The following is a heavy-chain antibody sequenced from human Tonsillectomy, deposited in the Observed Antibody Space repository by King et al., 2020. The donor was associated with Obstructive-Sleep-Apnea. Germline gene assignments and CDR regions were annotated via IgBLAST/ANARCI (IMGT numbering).Heavy chain of an antibody. Sequence: VQLQESGPGLVKPSETLSLTCTVSGDSISNYYWSWIRQPPGKGLEWIGYMYYSGNTNYNPSLKSRVTISADTSKIQFSLRLSSVNAADTAVYYCARHRGVEDYGGYGDYFDYWGQGTLVTVSS. CDR2: MYYSGNT. CDR1: GDSISNYY. J-gene: IGHJ4*02. CDR3: ARHRGVEDYGGYGDYFDY. V-gene: IGHV4-59*08. D-gene: IGHD5-12*01.